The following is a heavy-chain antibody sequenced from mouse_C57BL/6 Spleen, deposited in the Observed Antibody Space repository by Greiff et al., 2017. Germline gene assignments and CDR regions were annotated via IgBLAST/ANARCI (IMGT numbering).Heavy chain of an antibody. Sequence: VQLQQSGPELVKPGASVKISCKASGYAFSSSWMNWVKQRPGKGLEWIGRIYPGDGDTNYNGKFKGKATLTADKASSTAYMQLSSLTSEDSAVYFCARSPGQATFFDYWGQGTTLTVSS. V-gene: IGHV1-82*01. J-gene: IGHJ2*01. CDR2: IYPGDGDT. CDR1: GYAFSSSW. CDR3: ARSPGQATFFDY. D-gene: IGHD3-2*02.